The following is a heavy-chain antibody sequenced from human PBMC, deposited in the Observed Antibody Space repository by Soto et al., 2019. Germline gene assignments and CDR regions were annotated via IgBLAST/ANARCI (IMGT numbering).Heavy chain of an antibody. Sequence: SETLSLTCTVSGGSISSGDYYWSWIRQPPGKGLEWIGYIYYSGSTYYNPSLKSRVTISVDTSKNQFSLKLSSVTAADTAVYFCARIVAGQENSFDPSGQGPLVTVS. D-gene: IGHD6-19*01. CDR3: ARIVAGQENSFDP. CDR2: IYYSGST. CDR1: GGSISSGDYY. V-gene: IGHV4-30-4*01. J-gene: IGHJ5*02.